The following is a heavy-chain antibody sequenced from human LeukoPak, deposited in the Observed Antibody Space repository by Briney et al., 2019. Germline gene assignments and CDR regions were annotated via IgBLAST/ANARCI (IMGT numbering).Heavy chain of an antibody. Sequence: SETLSLTCAVYGGSVSVYYWSWIRQPPEKGLEWIGEISHRGRTHYTPSLQSRVTMSVDTSKNQFALNLNSVTAADTAVYYCARVPLRFLEPFDYWGQGILVTVSS. V-gene: IGHV4-34*01. CDR2: ISHRGRT. D-gene: IGHD3-3*01. J-gene: IGHJ4*02. CDR3: ARVPLRFLEPFDY. CDR1: GGSVSVYY.